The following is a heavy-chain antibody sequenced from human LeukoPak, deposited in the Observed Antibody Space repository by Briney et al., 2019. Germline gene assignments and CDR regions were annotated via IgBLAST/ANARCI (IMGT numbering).Heavy chain of an antibody. Sequence: ASVKVSCKASGYTFTGYYMHWVRQAPGQGLEWMGWINPNSGGTNYAQKFQGRVTMTRDTSISTAYMELSRLRSDDTAVYYCARRYCSGGSCYFQDAFDIWGQGTMVTVSS. V-gene: IGHV1-2*02. J-gene: IGHJ3*02. D-gene: IGHD2-15*01. CDR1: GYTFTGYY. CDR3: ARRYCSGGSCYFQDAFDI. CDR2: INPNSGGT.